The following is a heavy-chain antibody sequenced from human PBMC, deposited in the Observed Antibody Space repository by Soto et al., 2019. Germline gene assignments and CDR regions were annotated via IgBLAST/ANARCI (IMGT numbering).Heavy chain of an antibody. D-gene: IGHD2-15*01. Sequence: GGSLRLSCSASGFIFSESTIYWVRQVPGKGLEAISAVSTSGRSTYYADSVKDRFTISRDNSKNTLFLQTGSLRPEDTAIYYCVKQAHGLDGVAFDYWGQGTQVTVS. CDR1: GFIFSEST. CDR3: VKQAHGLDGVAFDY. V-gene: IGHV3-64D*06. CDR2: VSTSGRST. J-gene: IGHJ4*02.